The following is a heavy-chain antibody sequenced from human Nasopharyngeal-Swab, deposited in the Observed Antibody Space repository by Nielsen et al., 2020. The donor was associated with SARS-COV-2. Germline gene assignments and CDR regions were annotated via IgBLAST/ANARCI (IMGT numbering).Heavy chain of an antibody. CDR3: ARDGPQYYYGSPGLDY. J-gene: IGHJ4*02. CDR2: IWYDGSNK. D-gene: IGHD3-10*01. Sequence: VRQAPGKGLEWVAVIWYDGSNKYYADSVKDRFTISRDNSKNTLYLQMNSLRAEDTAVYYCARDGPQYYYGSPGLDYWGQGTLVTVSS. V-gene: IGHV3-33*01.